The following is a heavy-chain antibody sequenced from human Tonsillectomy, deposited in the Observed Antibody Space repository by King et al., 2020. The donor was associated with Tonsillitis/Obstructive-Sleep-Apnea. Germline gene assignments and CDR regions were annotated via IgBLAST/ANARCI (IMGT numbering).Heavy chain of an antibody. V-gene: IGHV3-30*04. CDR1: GLTFSSYA. D-gene: IGHD5-18*01. CDR2: ISFDGSNK. Sequence: QVQLVESGGGVVQPGRSLRLSCAASGLTFSSYAMHWVRQAPGKGLEWVAVISFDGSNKYYADSVKGRFTISRDNSKNTLYMQMNSLRAEDTAVYYCARVRAPPIGYGQNYYYYYGMDVWGQGTTVTVSS. J-gene: IGHJ6*02. CDR3: ARVRAPPIGYGQNYYYYYGMDV.